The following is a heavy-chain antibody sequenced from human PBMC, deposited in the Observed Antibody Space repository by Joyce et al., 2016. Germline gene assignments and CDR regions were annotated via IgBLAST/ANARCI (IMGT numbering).Heavy chain of an antibody. J-gene: IGHJ6*02. D-gene: IGHD6-13*01. CDR3: ARMDTAATGPYFGMDV. V-gene: IGHV2-70*01. Sequence: VTLRESGPALVQPTETLTLTCTFSGFSLTISGVCVNWIRQPPGKALEWLALIDWDDDKYDNTSLKTRLNISKNTSKNQVVRTMTDMDPVDTATYYCARMDTAATGPYFGMDVWGQGTTVTVSS. CDR2: IDWDDDK. CDR1: GFSLTISGVC.